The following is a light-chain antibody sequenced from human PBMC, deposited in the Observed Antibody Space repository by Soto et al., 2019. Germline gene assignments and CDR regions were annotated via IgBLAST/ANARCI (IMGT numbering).Light chain of an antibody. V-gene: IGLV2-14*01. Sequence: QSALNQPASVSGSPGQSITISCTGTRSDVGGYNYVSWYQQHPGKAPKLMIYDVSNRPSGVSNRFSGSKSGNTASLTISGLQAEDEADYYCSSYTSSSTLVFGTGTKVTVL. CDR1: RSDVGGYNY. J-gene: IGLJ1*01. CDR2: DVS. CDR3: SSYTSSSTLV.